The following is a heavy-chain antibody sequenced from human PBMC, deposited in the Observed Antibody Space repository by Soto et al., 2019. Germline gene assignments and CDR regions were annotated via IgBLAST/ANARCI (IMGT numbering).Heavy chain of an antibody. Sequence: EVQLVESGGGLIQPGGSRRLSCAASGSIISDNFMNWVRQAPGKGLEWVPVIYGGDTTYYADSVKGRFTISRDKSKNILYLQMNSLRVEDTAVYYCARDGGAPGGFDPWGQGALVTVSS. CDR3: ARDGGAPGGFDP. D-gene: IGHD3-10*01. V-gene: IGHV3-53*01. CDR1: GSIISDNF. CDR2: IYGGDTT. J-gene: IGHJ5*02.